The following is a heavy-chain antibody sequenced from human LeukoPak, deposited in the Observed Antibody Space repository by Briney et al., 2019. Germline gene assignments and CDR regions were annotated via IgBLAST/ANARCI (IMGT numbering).Heavy chain of an antibody. V-gene: IGHV3-33*01. J-gene: IGHJ4*02. CDR2: IWYDGSNK. D-gene: IGHD3-9*01. CDR3: ARDPSSYDILTGVPPNFGPFDY. CDR1: GFTFSSYG. Sequence: PGGSLRLSCAASGFTFSSYGMHWVRQVPGKGLEWVAVIWYDGSNKYYADSVKGRLTISRDNSKNTLYLQMNSLRAEDTAVYYCARDPSSYDILTGVPPNFGPFDYWGQGTLVTVSS.